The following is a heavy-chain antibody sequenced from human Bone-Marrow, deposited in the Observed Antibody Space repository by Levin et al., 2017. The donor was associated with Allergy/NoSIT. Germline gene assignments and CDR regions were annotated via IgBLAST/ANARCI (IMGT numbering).Heavy chain of an antibody. Sequence: PSETLSLTCLVSGGSNSNYYWSWIRQPAGKGLEWIGNIFTTGSTNYNPSLKNRVTMSMGPSKNQFSLNLTSVTAADPAVYYCARGGNWFDPWGQGTPVTVSS. V-gene: IGHV4-4*07. CDR1: GGSNSNYY. J-gene: IGHJ5*02. CDR2: IFTTGST. D-gene: IGHD3-10*01. CDR3: ARGGNWFDP.